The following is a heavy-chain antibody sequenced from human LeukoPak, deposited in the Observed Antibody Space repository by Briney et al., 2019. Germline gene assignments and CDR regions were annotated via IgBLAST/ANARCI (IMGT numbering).Heavy chain of an antibody. V-gene: IGHV1-46*02. CDR2: INPGGFST. CDR3: ARGDEVRALDL. D-gene: IGHD3-10*01. J-gene: IGHJ5*02. CDR1: GYSSNRYH. Sequence: ASVKVSCKASGYSSNRYHMHWLRQARGQGLEWMGIINPGGFSTTYSQKFKGRVTMTRDTSTSTGYLELSSLRSDDTAVYFCARGDEVRALDLWGQGTLVTVSS.